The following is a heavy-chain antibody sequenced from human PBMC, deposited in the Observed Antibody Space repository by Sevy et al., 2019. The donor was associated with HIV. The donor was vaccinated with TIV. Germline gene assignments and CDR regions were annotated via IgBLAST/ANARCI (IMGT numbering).Heavy chain of an antibody. CDR3: ARASWQSTSSRYFDF. CDR2: IHYSGST. V-gene: IGHV4-59*01. D-gene: IGHD6-6*01. CDR1: GDSISSYY. J-gene: IGHJ4*02. Sequence: SETLSLTCTVSGDSISSYYWSWMRQPPGKGLEWIGYIHYSGSTNYNPSLKSRVTISVDTSKSQFSLNLNSVTAADTAVYFCARASWQSTSSRYFDFWGQGTLVTVSS.